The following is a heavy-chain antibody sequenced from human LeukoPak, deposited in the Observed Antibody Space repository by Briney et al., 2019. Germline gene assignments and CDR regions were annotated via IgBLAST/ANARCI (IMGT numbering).Heavy chain of an antibody. CDR2: ISYAGSNK. D-gene: IGHD5-24*01. V-gene: IGHV3-30*18. CDR1: GFTFSSYG. J-gene: IGHJ4*02. CDR3: AKGGVEMATITPLDY. Sequence: GRSLRLSCAASGFTFSSYGMHWVRQAPGKGLEWVAVISYAGSNKYYADSVKGRFTISRDNSKNTLFLQMNSLRAEDTAVYYCAKGGVEMATITPLDYWGQGTLVTVSS.